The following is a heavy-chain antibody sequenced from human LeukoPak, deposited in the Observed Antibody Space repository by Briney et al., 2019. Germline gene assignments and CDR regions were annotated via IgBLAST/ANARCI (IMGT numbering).Heavy chain of an antibody. D-gene: IGHD1-1*01. J-gene: IGHJ3*02. Sequence: PSETLSLTCTVSGGSIRSYYWRWIEQPAGKGLEWIGRIYTSGSTNYNPSLKSRVTMSVDTSKNQFSLKLSSVTAAGTAVYYCATQMRWSWNPAAFDIWGQGTMVTVSS. CDR3: ATQMRWSWNPAAFDI. V-gene: IGHV4-4*07. CDR2: IYTSGST. CDR1: GGSIRSYY.